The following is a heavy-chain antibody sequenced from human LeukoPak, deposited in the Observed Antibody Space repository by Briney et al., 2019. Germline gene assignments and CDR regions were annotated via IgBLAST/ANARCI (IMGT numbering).Heavy chain of an antibody. D-gene: IGHD6-19*01. CDR3: ARRYQGPYLYSSGWYYFDY. Sequence: PSETLSLTCTVSGGSISSYYWSWIRQPPGKGLEWIGYIYYSGSTNYNPSLKSRVTISVDTSKNQFSLKLSSVTAADTAVYYCARRYQGPYLYSSGWYYFDYWGQGTLVTVSS. CDR1: GGSISSYY. J-gene: IGHJ4*02. V-gene: IGHV4-59*08. CDR2: IYYSGST.